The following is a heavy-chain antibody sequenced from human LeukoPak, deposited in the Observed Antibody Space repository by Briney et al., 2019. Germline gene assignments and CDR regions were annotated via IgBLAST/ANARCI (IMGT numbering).Heavy chain of an antibody. CDR1: GGTFSSYA. CDR3: AREGDGGSYYIDY. Sequence: SVKVSCKASGGTFSSYAISWVRQAPGQGLEWMGGIIPIFGTANYAQKFQGRVTITADESTSTAYMELRSLRSDDTAVYYCAREGDGGSYYIDYWGQGTLVTVSS. J-gene: IGHJ4*02. V-gene: IGHV1-69*13. D-gene: IGHD3-10*01. CDR2: IIPIFGTA.